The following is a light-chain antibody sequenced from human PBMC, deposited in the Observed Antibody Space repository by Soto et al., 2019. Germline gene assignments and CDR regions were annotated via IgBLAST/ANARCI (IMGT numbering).Light chain of an antibody. CDR2: GSS. J-gene: IGKJ3*01. CDR3: QQYGSSPRT. CDR1: QTVRNNY. Sequence: EFVLTQSPGTLSLSPVERATLSCRASQTVRNNYLAWYQQKPGQAPRLLIYGSSTRATGIPDRFSGSGSGTDFTLTISRLEPEDFAMYYCQQYGSSPRTFGPGTKVDIK. V-gene: IGKV3-20*01.